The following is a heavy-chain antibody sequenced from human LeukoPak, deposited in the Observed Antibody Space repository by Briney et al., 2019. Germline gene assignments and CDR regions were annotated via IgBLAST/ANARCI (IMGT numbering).Heavy chain of an antibody. V-gene: IGHV3-30*02. CDR3: GNVDGDMIVVRD. Sequence: PGGSLRLSCAASGFTFSNYDMHWVRQAPGKGLEWVSFIRYDGSYKYYADSVKGRFTTSRDNSKNTLYLQMKSLRPEDTAVYYCGNVDGDMIVVRDWGQGTLVTVSS. CDR2: IRYDGSYK. CDR1: GFTFSNYD. D-gene: IGHD3-22*01. J-gene: IGHJ4*02.